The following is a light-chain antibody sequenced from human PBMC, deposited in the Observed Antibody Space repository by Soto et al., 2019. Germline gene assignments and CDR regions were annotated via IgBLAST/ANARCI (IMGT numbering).Light chain of an antibody. Sequence: QSVLTQPRSVSGSPGQSVTISCTGTSSDVGAYNYVSWYQQHPGKAPKLMIYDVSKRPSGVPDRFSGSKSGNTASLTISGLHAEDEADYYCCSYAGRYTAVFGGGTKLTVL. CDR3: CSYAGRYTAV. J-gene: IGLJ2*01. CDR1: SSDVGAYNY. CDR2: DVS. V-gene: IGLV2-11*01.